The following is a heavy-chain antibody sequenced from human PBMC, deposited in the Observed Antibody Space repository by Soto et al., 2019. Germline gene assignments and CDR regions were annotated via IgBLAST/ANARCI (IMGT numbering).Heavy chain of an antibody. D-gene: IGHD6-19*01. Sequence: QVQLQQWGAGLLKPSETLSLTCAVHAGSFSGYYRSWIRQPPGKGLEWIGEVNYSGVTNYNPSLRSRVTISVDTSKNQFSLKLTSVTAADTAIYYCARGAVAGSPPLGYWGQGTLVTVSS. CDR2: VNYSGVT. CDR1: AGSFSGYY. CDR3: ARGAVAGSPPLGY. J-gene: IGHJ4*02. V-gene: IGHV4-34*01.